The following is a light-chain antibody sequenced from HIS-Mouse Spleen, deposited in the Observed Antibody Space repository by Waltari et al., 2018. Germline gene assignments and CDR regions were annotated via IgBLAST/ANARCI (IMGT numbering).Light chain of an antibody. J-gene: IGLJ2*01. CDR2: EGS. V-gene: IGLV2-23*03. CDR1: SSDVGSYNL. Sequence: QSALTQPASVSGSPGQSITIPCTGTSSDVGSYNLVSLYQQHPGKAPKLMIYEGSKRPSGVSNRFSGSKSGNTASLTISGLQAEDEADYYCCSYAGSSTFVVFGGGTKLTVL. CDR3: CSYAGSSTFVV.